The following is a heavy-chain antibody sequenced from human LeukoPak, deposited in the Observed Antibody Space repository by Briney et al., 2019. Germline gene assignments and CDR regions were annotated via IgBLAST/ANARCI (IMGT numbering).Heavy chain of an antibody. J-gene: IGHJ4*02. CDR3: ARKPLGYCSGGSCLDY. Sequence: GASVKVSCKASGGTFSSYAISWVRQAPGQGLEWMRWINPNSGGTNYAQKFQGRVTMTRDTSISTAYMELSRLRSDDTAVYYCARKPLGYCSGGSCLDYWGQGTLVTVSS. CDR2: INPNSGGT. D-gene: IGHD2-15*01. V-gene: IGHV1-2*02. CDR1: GGTFSSYA.